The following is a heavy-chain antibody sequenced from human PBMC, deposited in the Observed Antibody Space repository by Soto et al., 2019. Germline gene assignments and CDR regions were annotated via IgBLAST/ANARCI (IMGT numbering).Heavy chain of an antibody. J-gene: IGHJ5*02. V-gene: IGHV4-4*02. Sequence: SETLYLTCVVSGGTVASSHWWSCVRQSPGRGLEWIGNVYHTGDTNFNPSLQSRVTFSVDKSNNQFSLRLTSVTAADTAVYFCAREIVTAGGNNYFDPWGPGTLVTVSS. CDR3: AREIVTAGGNNYFDP. CDR1: GGTVASSHW. CDR2: VYHTGDT. D-gene: IGHD2-21*02.